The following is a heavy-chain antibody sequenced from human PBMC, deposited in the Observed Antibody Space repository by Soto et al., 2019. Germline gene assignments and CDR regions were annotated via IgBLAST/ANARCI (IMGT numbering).Heavy chain of an antibody. CDR3: AKVAPAAMGSLWVDYYYYMDV. CDR2: ISYDGSNK. V-gene: IGHV3-30*18. J-gene: IGHJ6*03. CDR1: GFTFSSYG. Sequence: GGSLRLSCAASGFTFSSYGMHWVRQAPGKGLEWVAVISYDGSNKYYADSVKGRFTISRDNSKNTLYLQMNSLRAEDTAVYYCAKVAPAAMGSLWVDYYYYMDVWGKGTTVTVSS. D-gene: IGHD2-2*01.